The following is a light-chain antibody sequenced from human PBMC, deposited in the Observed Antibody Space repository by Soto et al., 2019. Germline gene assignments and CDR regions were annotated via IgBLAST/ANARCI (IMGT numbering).Light chain of an antibody. Sequence: EIVMPQSPATLSSSPGERVTLSCRASQSVSSNLAWYQQKPGQAPRLLIYDESNRATGIPDRFSGSGSGTEFTLTISRLEPEDFAAYYCQKYGSSPSTCGQGTRREIK. CDR2: DES. V-gene: IGKV3D-20*01. J-gene: IGKJ5*01. CDR1: QSVSSN. CDR3: QKYGSSPST.